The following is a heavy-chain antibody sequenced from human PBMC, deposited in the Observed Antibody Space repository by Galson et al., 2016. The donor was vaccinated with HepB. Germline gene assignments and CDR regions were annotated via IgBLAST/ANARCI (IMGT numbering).Heavy chain of an antibody. CDR2: IASGGPDVAT. J-gene: IGHJ5*01. V-gene: IGHV3-23*01. CDR3: ARTIIRWFPDS. D-gene: IGHD4-23*01. CDR1: GFSLGRWA. Sequence: SLRLSCAVAGFSLGRWAMSWVRQIPGKGLEWVATIASGGPDVATYYADSVKGRLTISRGNSKNTLYLQMNSLTADDTAIYYCARTIIRWFPDSWGQGTLVTVSS.